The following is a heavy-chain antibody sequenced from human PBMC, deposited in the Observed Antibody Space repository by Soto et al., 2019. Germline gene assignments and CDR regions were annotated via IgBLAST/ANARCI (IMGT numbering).Heavy chain of an antibody. Sequence: AGGSLRLSCAASGFTFSSYAMSWVRQAPGKGLEWVSAISGSGGSTYYADSVKGRFTISRDNSKNTLYLQMNSLRAEDTAVYYCASGVDSSSWYTFFDYWGQGTLVTVSS. CDR1: GFTFSSYA. J-gene: IGHJ4*02. CDR3: ASGVDSSSWYTFFDY. V-gene: IGHV3-23*01. D-gene: IGHD6-13*01. CDR2: ISGSGGST.